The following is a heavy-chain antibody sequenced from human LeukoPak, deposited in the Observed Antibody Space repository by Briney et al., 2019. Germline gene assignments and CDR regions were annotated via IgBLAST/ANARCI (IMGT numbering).Heavy chain of an antibody. CDR1: GYSFISYD. CDR3: ARDPSRRNYGSGSYYTDWFDP. V-gene: IGHV1-18*01. D-gene: IGHD3-10*01. Sequence: ASVKVSCKASGYSFISYDISWVRQAPGQGLEWMGWISAYNGNTNYAQKLQGRVTMTTDTSTSTAYMELRSLRSDDTAVYYCARDPSRRNYGSGSYYTDWFDPWGQGTLVTVSS. CDR2: ISAYNGNT. J-gene: IGHJ5*02.